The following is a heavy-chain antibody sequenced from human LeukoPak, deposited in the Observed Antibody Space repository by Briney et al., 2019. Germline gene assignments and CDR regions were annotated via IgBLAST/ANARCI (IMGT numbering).Heavy chain of an antibody. CDR3: ARGGAYYYDSSGYYFDY. Sequence: GGSLRLSCAASGFTFSSYAMHWVRQAPGKGLEYVSAISSNGGSTYYANSVKGRFTISRDNSKNTLYLQMGSLRAEDMAVYYCARGGAYYYDSSGYYFDYWGQGTLATVSS. D-gene: IGHD3-22*01. CDR1: GFTFSSYA. V-gene: IGHV3-64*01. CDR2: ISSNGGST. J-gene: IGHJ4*02.